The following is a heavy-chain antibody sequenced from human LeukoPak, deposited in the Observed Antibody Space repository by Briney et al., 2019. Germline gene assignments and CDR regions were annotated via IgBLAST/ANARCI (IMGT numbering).Heavy chain of an antibody. CDR3: ARANPQQQLAFDY. V-gene: IGHV4-34*01. Sequence: SETLSLTCAVYGGSFSGYYWSWIRQPPGRGLEWIGEINHSGSTNYNPSLKSRVTISVDTSKNQFSLKLSSVTAADTVVYYCARANPQQQLAFDYWGQGTLVTVSS. J-gene: IGHJ4*02. CDR1: GGSFSGYY. CDR2: INHSGST. D-gene: IGHD6-13*01.